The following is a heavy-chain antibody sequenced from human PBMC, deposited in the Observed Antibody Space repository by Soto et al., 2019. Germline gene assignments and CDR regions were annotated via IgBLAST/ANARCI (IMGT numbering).Heavy chain of an antibody. CDR2: IIPILGTA. Sequence: QVQLVQSGAEVKKPGSSVKVSCKSSGGTFSKYAITWVRQAPGQGPEWMGGIIPILGTAVYAQKFQGRVTMTADEPTSTVYMELSSLRSQDTAVYYCATSGCSSESAFYIWGQGTMVTVSS. V-gene: IGHV1-69*01. D-gene: IGHD3-10*02. J-gene: IGHJ3*02. CDR3: ATSGCSSESAFYI. CDR1: GGTFSKYA.